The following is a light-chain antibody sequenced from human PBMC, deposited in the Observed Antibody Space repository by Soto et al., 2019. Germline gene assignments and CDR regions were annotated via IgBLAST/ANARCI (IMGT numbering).Light chain of an antibody. V-gene: IGKV3-20*01. Sequence: EIVLTQSPGTLSLSPGERATHSCRASQSVSSSYLAWYQQKPGQAPRLLIYRASSRATGIPDRFSGSGSGTDFTLTISRLEPEDFAVYYCQQYGSYWTFGQGTRWISN. CDR3: QQYGSYWT. CDR2: RAS. J-gene: IGKJ1*01. CDR1: QSVSSSY.